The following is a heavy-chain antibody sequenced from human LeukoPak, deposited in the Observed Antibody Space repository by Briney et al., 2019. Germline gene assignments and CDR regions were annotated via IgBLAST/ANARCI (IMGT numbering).Heavy chain of an antibody. CDR3: ARTMVRGVQWSDP. D-gene: IGHD3-10*01. Sequence: PSQTLSLTCTVSGGSISSGSYYWSWIRQPARKGLEWIGRIYTSGSTNYNPSLKSRVTISVDTSKNQFSLKLSSVTAADTAVYYCARTMVRGVQWSDPWGQGTLVTVSS. J-gene: IGHJ5*02. CDR2: IYTSGST. CDR1: GGSISSGSYY. V-gene: IGHV4-61*02.